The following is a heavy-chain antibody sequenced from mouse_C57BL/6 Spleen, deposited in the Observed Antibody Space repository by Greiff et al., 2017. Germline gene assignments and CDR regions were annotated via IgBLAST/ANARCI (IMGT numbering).Heavy chain of an antibody. CDR1: GFTFSSYA. V-gene: IGHV5-4*01. J-gene: IGHJ3*01. CDR3: ARDRGQGYYDYDGGAY. D-gene: IGHD2-4*01. Sequence: EVMLVESGGGLVKPGGSLKLSCAASGFTFSSYAMSWVRQTPEKRLEWVATISDGGSYTYYPDNVKGRFTISRDNAKNNLYLQMSHLKSEDTAMYYCARDRGQGYYDYDGGAYWGQGTLVTVSA. CDR2: ISDGGSYT.